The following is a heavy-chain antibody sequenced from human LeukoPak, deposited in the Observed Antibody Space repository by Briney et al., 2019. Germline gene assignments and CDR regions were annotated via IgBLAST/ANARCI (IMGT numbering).Heavy chain of an antibody. D-gene: IGHD6-13*01. V-gene: IGHV3-23*01. CDR3: AKGRIAAADSRGNYFDY. CDR1: GFTFSSYA. J-gene: IGHJ4*02. Sequence: GGSLRLSCAASGFTFSSYAMSWVRQAPGKGLEWVSAISGSGGSTYYADSVRGRFTISRDNSKNTLYLQMNSLRAEDTAVYYCAKGRIAAADSRGNYFDYRGQGTLVSVSS. CDR2: ISGSGGST.